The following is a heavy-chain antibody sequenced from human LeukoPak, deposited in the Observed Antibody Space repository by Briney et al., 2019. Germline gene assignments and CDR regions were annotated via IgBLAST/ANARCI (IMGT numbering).Heavy chain of an antibody. D-gene: IGHD3-10*01. CDR2: FDPEDGET. CDR1: GHTLTELS. CDR3: ASMVRGAAFDI. V-gene: IGHV1-24*01. J-gene: IGHJ3*02. Sequence: GASVKVSCKISGHTLTELSMHWVRQAPGRGLEWMGGFDPEDGETIYAQKFQGRVTMTEDRSTDTAYMELSSLRSDDTAVYYCASMVRGAAFDIWGQGTMVTVSS.